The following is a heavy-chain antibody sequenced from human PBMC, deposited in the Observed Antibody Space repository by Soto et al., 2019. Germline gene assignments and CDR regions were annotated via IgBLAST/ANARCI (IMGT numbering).Heavy chain of an antibody. CDR3: ARDPPQVASGYDS. CDR1: GFTFSTYW. J-gene: IGHJ4*02. Sequence: GGSLRLSCAASGFTFSTYWMSWVRQAPGKGLEWVANIKQDGSEKYYMDSVKGRFTISRDNAKNSLYLEMGSLRAEDTAVYYCARDPPQVASGYDSWGQGTLVTVSS. V-gene: IGHV3-7*01. D-gene: IGHD5-12*01. CDR2: IKQDGSEK.